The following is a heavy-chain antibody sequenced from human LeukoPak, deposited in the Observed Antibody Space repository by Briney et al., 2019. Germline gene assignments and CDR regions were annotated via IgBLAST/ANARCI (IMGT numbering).Heavy chain of an antibody. CDR2: IWHDGSNK. CDR3: AKCYSSGCPGNY. Sequence: PGRSLRLSCEASGFSFDNYGMHWVRQAPGKGLEWVALIWHDGSNKYYADSVKGRFTISRDDSKNTLYLQMNSLRAEDTAVYYCAKCYSSGCPGNYWGQGALVTVSS. V-gene: IGHV3-33*06. CDR1: GFSFDNYG. D-gene: IGHD6-19*01. J-gene: IGHJ4*02.